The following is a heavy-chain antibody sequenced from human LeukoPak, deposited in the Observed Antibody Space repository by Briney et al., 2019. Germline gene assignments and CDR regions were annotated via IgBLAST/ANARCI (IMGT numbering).Heavy chain of an antibody. CDR1: GFTFSSSA. CDR3: AKGGRDGYNLGDYFDY. CDR2: ISASGGST. D-gene: IGHD5-24*01. J-gene: IGHJ4*02. V-gene: IGHV3-23*01. Sequence: GGSLRLSCAASGFTFSSSAMSWVRQVPGKGLEWVSGISASGGSTSYADSVRGRFTISRDNSKNTLYVQMNSLRAEDTAVYYCAKGGRDGYNLGDYFDYWGQGTLVTVSS.